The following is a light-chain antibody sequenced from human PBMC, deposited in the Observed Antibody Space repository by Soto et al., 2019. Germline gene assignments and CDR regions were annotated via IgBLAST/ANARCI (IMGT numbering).Light chain of an antibody. J-gene: IGKJ1*01. Sequence: DIQMTQSPSPLPASVGSRVTVTCRASQSISSWLAWYQEKPGKAPKLLIYKASLLETGVPSRFSGSASGTEFTLPISSLQTDDFGTYYCQHYNSHPWTFGQGTKVEMK. CDR1: QSISSW. CDR3: QHYNSHPWT. CDR2: KAS. V-gene: IGKV1-5*03.